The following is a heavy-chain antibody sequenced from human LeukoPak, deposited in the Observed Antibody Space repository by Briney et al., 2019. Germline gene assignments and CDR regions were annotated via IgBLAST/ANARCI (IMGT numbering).Heavy chain of an antibody. CDR2: IYTSGNI. D-gene: IGHD3-22*01. V-gene: IGHV4-4*07. Sequence: PSETLSLTCTVSGGSISSYYWSWIRQPAGKGLEWIGRIYTSGNINYNPSLKGRVTISVDTSKNQFSLKLSSVTAADTAVYYCAGEHGFDSSGYYFPHHWGQGTLVTVSS. CDR3: AGEHGFDSSGYYFPHH. CDR1: GGSISSYY. J-gene: IGHJ5*02.